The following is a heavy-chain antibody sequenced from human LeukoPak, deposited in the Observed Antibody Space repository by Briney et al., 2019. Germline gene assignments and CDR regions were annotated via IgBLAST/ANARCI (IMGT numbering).Heavy chain of an antibody. CDR1: GFTFSSYG. CDR3: AKEGGLRSSWSFDF. V-gene: IGHV3-23*01. D-gene: IGHD6-13*01. CDR2: ISGSGGST. Sequence: GGSLRLSYAASGFTFSSYGMSWVRQAPGKGLEWVSGISGSGGSTYYADSAKGRFTISRDNSKNTLYLQMNSLRVEDTAVYYCAKEGGLRSSWSFDFWGQGILVIVSS. J-gene: IGHJ4*02.